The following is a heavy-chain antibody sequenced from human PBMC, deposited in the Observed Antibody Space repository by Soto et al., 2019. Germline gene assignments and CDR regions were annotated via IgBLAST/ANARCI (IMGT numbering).Heavy chain of an antibody. CDR2: ISAYNGNT. J-gene: IGHJ4*02. Sequence: ASVKVSCKASGYTFTSYGISWVRQAPGQGLEWMGWISAYNGNTNYAQKLQGRVTMTTDTSTSTAYMELRSLRSDDTAVYYCARDQGRPDFWSGYYGGTEFDYWGQGTLVTVSS. CDR3: ARDQGRPDFWSGYYGGTEFDY. D-gene: IGHD3-3*01. CDR1: GYTFTSYG. V-gene: IGHV1-18*01.